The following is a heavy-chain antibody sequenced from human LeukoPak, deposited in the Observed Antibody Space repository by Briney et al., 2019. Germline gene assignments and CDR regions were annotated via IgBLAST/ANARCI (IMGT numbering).Heavy chain of an antibody. CDR3: ARDLYSGHEGNAFDI. V-gene: IGHV1-69*04. CDR2: IIPILGIA. CDR1: GGTXSSYA. J-gene: IGHJ3*02. Sequence: SVKVSCKASGGTXSSYAITRVRQAPGQGLEWMGRIIPILGIANYAQKFQGRVTIIADKSTSTAYMELSSLRSEDTAVYYCARDLYSGHEGNAFDIWGQGTMVTVSS. D-gene: IGHD5-12*01.